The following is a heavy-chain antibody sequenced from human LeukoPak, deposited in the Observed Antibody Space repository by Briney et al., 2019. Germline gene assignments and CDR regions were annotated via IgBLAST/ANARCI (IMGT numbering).Heavy chain of an antibody. J-gene: IGHJ5*02. Sequence: SETLSLTCTVSGGSITSYYWSWIRQPPGKGLEWIGYIYYSGSTNYNPSLKSRLTISVDTSKNQVSLNLTSVTDADTAVYFCARVALEYYESSGYHNWFAPWGQGILVTVSS. CDR3: ARVALEYYESSGYHNWFAP. CDR1: GGSITSYY. V-gene: IGHV4-59*01. CDR2: IYYSGST. D-gene: IGHD3-22*01.